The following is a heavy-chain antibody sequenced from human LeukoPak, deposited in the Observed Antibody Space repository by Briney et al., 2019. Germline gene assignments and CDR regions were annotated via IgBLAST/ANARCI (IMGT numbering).Heavy chain of an antibody. Sequence: ASETLSLTCTVSGGSISSSSYYGGWIRQPPGKGLEWLGSIYYSGSTYYDPSLKSRVTISVDTSKNQFSLKLSSVTAADTAVYYCARFNSNYYHYFDYWGQGTLVTVSS. CDR2: IYYSGST. CDR3: ARFNSNYYHYFDY. J-gene: IGHJ4*02. V-gene: IGHV4-39*01. CDR1: GGSISSSSYY. D-gene: IGHD4-11*01.